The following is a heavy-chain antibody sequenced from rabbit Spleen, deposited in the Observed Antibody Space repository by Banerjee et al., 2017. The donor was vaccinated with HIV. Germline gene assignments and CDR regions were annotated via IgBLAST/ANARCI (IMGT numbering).Heavy chain of an antibody. V-gene: IGHV1S47*01. CDR3: ARDYANAVANAYNNL. CDR2: IERVFSSA. CDR1: GFDFSSYY. Sequence: QELLKESGGGLVQPAGFLKPSCKAAGFDFSSYYMSWVRQAPGKGLEWIAYIERVFSSAYYASWVNSRLSISRENSPNTVSLQMTSLTAADTATYFCARDYANAVANAYNNLWGPGTLVTVS. D-gene: IGHD6-1*01. J-gene: IGHJ4*01.